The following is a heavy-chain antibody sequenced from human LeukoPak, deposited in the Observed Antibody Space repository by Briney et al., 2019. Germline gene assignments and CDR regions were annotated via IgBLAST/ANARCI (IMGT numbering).Heavy chain of an antibody. CDR2: ISSSSSYI. CDR3: ARNAPLADYYYYYMDV. V-gene: IGHV3-21*01. Sequence: GGSLRLSCAASGFTFSSYSMNWVRQAPGKGLEWVSSISSSSSYIYYADSVKGRFTISRDNAKNSLYLQMNSLRAEDTAVCYCARNAPLADYYYYYMDVWGKGTTVTVSS. D-gene: IGHD2-2*01. J-gene: IGHJ6*03. CDR1: GFTFSSYS.